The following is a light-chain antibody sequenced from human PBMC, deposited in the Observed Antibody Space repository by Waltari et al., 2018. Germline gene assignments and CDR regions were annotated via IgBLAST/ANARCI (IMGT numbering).Light chain of an antibody. J-gene: IGKJ5*01. Sequence: DIHMTQSPSTLSAFVGDRVTITCRASQNINSWLAWYQQKPGKAPKLLIYDASGLQSGVPSRFSGSASGTDFTLTISSLQPDDFATYYCQQYNTYSITSGQGTRVEIK. CDR2: DAS. CDR3: QQYNTYSIT. CDR1: QNINSW. V-gene: IGKV1-5*01.